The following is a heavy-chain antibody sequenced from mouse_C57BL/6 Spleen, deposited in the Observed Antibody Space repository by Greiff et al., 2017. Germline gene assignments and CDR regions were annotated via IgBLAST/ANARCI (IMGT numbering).Heavy chain of an antibody. V-gene: IGHV2-3*01. CDR2: IWGDGST. J-gene: IGHJ3*01. CDR3: AKEEAY. CDR1: GFPLTSYG. Sequence: VKLTESGPGLVALSQSLSITCTVLGFPLTSYGVSGVRQPPGKGLEWLGVIWGDGSTNYHSALISRRSISKDNSKSQVFLKLNSLQTEDTAAYYCAKEEAYWGQGTLVTVSA.